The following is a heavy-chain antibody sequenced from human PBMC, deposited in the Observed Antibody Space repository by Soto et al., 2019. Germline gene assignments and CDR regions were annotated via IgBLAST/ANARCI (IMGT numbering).Heavy chain of an antibody. CDR1: GGSISSGGYY. CDR2: IYYSGST. D-gene: IGHD2-21*02. J-gene: IGHJ6*02. V-gene: IGHV4-31*03. CDR3: ARDSVVVTATHYYYGMDV. Sequence: TLSLTCTVSGGSISSGGYYWSWIRQHPGKGLEWIGYIYYSGSTYYSPSLKSRVTISVDTSKNQFSLKLSSVTAADTAVYYCARDSVVVTATHYYYGMDVWGQGTTVTVSS.